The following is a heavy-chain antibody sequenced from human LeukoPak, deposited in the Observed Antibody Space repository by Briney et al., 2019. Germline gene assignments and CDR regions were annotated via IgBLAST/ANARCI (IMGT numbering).Heavy chain of an antibody. V-gene: IGHV4-34*01. CDR2: INHSGST. D-gene: IGHD3-22*01. CDR1: GGSFSGYY. Sequence: PSETLSLTCAVYGGSFSGYYWSCIRQPPGKGLEWIGEINHSGSTNYNPSLKSRVTISVDTSKNQSSLKLSSVTAADTAVYYCARGLRDYYDSSVFLPCGPYYFDYWGQGTLVTVSS. J-gene: IGHJ4*02. CDR3: ARGLRDYYDSSVFLPCGPYYFDY.